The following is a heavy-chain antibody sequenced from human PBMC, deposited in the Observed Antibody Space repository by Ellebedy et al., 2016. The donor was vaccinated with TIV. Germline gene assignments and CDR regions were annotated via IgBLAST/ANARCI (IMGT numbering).Heavy chain of an antibody. Sequence: PGGSLRLSCAASGFTFSSYSMNWIRQAPGKGLEWVSYISSSGSTIYYADSVKGRFTISRDNAKNSLHLQMNGLRAEDTAVYYCARHTDYALDYWGQGALVTVSS. V-gene: IGHV3-48*04. J-gene: IGHJ4*02. D-gene: IGHD4-17*01. CDR1: GFTFSSYS. CDR2: ISSSGSTI. CDR3: ARHTDYALDY.